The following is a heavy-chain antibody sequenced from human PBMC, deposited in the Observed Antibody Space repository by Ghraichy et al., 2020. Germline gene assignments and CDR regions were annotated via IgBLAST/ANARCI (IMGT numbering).Heavy chain of an antibody. V-gene: IGHV4-34*01. J-gene: IGHJ3*02. CDR2: INHSGST. Sequence: SQTLSLTCAVYGGSFSGYYWSWIRQPPGKGLEWIGEINHSGSTNYNPSLKSRVTISVDTSKNQFSLKLSSVTAADTAVYYCARKAARLSPLGIWGQGTMVTVSS. D-gene: IGHD6-6*01. CDR1: GGSFSGYY. CDR3: ARKAARLSPLGI.